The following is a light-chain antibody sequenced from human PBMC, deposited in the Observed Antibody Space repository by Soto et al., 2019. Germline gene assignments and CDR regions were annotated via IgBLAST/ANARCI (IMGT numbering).Light chain of an antibody. CDR2: AAS. Sequence: DIQMTQSPSSLSASVGDRVTITCRASQSVRTYLNWYQQERGKAPKLLIYAASSLPSGVPSRFSASGSGTDFTLTITSLQPEDFATDYCQQSYTIPRTFGQGTEVAIK. V-gene: IGKV1-39*01. CDR1: QSVRTY. CDR3: QQSYTIPRT. J-gene: IGKJ1*01.